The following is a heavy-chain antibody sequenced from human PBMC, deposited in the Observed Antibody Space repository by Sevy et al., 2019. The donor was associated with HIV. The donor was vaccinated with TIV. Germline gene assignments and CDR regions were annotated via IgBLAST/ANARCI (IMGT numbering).Heavy chain of an antibody. Sequence: GGSLRLSCSASGFTFSSYAMHWVRQAPGKGLEYVSAISSNGGSTYYADSVKGRFTISRDNSKNTLYLQMSSQRAEDTAVYYCVKATYDFWSGGSYWGQGTLVTVSS. CDR2: ISSNGGST. J-gene: IGHJ4*02. D-gene: IGHD3-3*01. CDR1: GFTFSSYA. CDR3: VKATYDFWSGGSY. V-gene: IGHV3-64D*06.